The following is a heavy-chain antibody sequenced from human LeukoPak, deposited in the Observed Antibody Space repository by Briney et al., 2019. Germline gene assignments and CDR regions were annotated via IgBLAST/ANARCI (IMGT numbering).Heavy chain of an antibody. Sequence: GASVKVSCKASGGTFSSYAISWVRQAPGQGLEWMGGIIPIFGTANYAQKFQGSVTITTDESTSTAYMELSSLRSEDTAVYYCASRVSPGDSSSWPFDYWGQGTLVTVSS. CDR1: GGTFSSYA. J-gene: IGHJ4*02. V-gene: IGHV1-69*05. D-gene: IGHD6-13*01. CDR3: ASRVSPGDSSSWPFDY. CDR2: IIPIFGTA.